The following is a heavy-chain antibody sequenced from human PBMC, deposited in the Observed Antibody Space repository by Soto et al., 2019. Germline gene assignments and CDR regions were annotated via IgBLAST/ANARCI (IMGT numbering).Heavy chain of an antibody. D-gene: IGHD6-13*01. Sequence: GGSLRLSCAASGFTFSSYGMHWVRQAPGKGLEWVAVISYDGSNKYYADSVKGRFTISRDNSKNTLYLQMNSLRAEDTAVYYCAKDLAGYSSSKGLSNWFDPWGQGTLVTVLL. V-gene: IGHV3-30*18. J-gene: IGHJ5*02. CDR1: GFTFSSYG. CDR2: ISYDGSNK. CDR3: AKDLAGYSSSKGLSNWFDP.